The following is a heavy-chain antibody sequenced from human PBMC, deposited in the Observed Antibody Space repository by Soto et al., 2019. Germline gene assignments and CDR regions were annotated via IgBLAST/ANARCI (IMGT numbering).Heavy chain of an antibody. CDR1: GGSSSGYY. CDR2: INHSGST. D-gene: IGHD1-7*01. J-gene: IGHJ5*02. CDR3: ARRTTDRFDP. Sequence: SESLSLTCAVYGGSSSGYYWSWIRQPPGKGLEWIGEINHSGSTNYNPSLKSRVTISVDTSKNQFSLKLSSVTAADTAVYYCARRTTDRFDPWGQGTLVTVSS. V-gene: IGHV4-34*01.